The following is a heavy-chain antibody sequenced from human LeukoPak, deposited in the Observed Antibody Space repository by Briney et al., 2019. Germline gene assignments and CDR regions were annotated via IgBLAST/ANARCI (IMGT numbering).Heavy chain of an antibody. Sequence: GGSLRLSCAASGFTFSSYAMHWVRQAPGKGLEWVAVISYDGSNKYYADSVNGRFTISRDNSKNTLYLQMNSLRAEDTAVYYCARDYYGSGSIDYWGQGTLVTVSS. CDR2: ISYDGSNK. CDR1: GFTFSSYA. D-gene: IGHD3-10*01. CDR3: ARDYYGSGSIDY. V-gene: IGHV3-30*04. J-gene: IGHJ4*02.